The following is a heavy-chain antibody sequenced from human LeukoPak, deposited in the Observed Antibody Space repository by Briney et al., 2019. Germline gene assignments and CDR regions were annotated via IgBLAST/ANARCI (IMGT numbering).Heavy chain of an antibody. CDR2: ISSNGGST. CDR3: ARGLNQQQLVPLDY. CDR1: GFTFSSYA. Sequence: PGGSLRLSCAASGFTFSSYAMHWVRQAPGKGLEYVSAISSNGGSTYYANSVKGRFTISRDNSKNTLYLQMGSLRAEDMAVYYCARGLNQQQLVPLDYWGQGTLVTVSS. V-gene: IGHV3-64*01. J-gene: IGHJ4*02. D-gene: IGHD6-13*01.